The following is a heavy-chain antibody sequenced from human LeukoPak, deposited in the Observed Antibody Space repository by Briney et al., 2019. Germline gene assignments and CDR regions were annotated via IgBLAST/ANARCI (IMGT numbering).Heavy chain of an antibody. D-gene: IGHD2-2*01. CDR2: IYYSGST. Sequence: SQTLSLTCTVSGGSISSGDYYWGWIRQLPGKGLEWIGYIYYSGSTYYNPSLKSRVTISVDTSKNQFSLKLSSVTAADTAVYYCARGYCSSTSCYPANDAFDIWGQGTMVTVSS. CDR3: ARGYCSSTSCYPANDAFDI. J-gene: IGHJ3*02. V-gene: IGHV4-30-4*08. CDR1: GGSISSGDYY.